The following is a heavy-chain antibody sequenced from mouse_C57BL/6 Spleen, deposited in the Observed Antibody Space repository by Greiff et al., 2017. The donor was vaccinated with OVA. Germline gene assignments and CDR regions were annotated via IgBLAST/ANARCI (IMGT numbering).Heavy chain of an antibody. V-gene: IGHV1-69*01. CDR2: IDPSDSYT. CDR3: ARAITTVVARNFDD. CDR1: GYTFTSYW. D-gene: IGHD1-1*01. J-gene: IGHJ1*03. Sequence: QVQLQQPGAELVMPGASVKLSCKASGYTFTSYWMHWVKQRPGQGLEWIGAIDPSDSYTNYNQKFKGKSTLTVDKSSSTAYMQLSSLTSEDAAVYYCARAITTVVARNFDDWGTGTTVNVSS.